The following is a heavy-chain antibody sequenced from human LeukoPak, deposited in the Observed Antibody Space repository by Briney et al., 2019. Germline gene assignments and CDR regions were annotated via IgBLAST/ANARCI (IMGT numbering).Heavy chain of an antibody. D-gene: IGHD6-13*01. CDR3: ARGSPLYSSSWYDAFDI. CDR2: VRYDGSNK. J-gene: IGHJ3*02. V-gene: IGHV3-30*02. CDR1: GLTFSSYG. Sequence: GGSLRLSCAASGLTFSSYGMHWVRQAPGKGLEWVAFVRYDGSNKYYADSVKGRFTISRDNSKNTLYLQMNSLRAEDTAVYYCARGSPLYSSSWYDAFDIWAKGQWSPSLQ.